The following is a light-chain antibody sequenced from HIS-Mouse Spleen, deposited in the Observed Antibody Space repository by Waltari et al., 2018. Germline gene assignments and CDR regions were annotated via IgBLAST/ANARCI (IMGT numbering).Light chain of an antibody. CDR1: QSISSY. CDR2: AAS. J-gene: IGKJ3*01. V-gene: IGKV1-39*01. Sequence: DIQMTQSPSSLSASVGDRVTITCRASQSISSYLHWYQQKPGNAPKLLIYAASSLQSGVPSRFSGSGSGTDFTLTISSLQPEDFATYYCQQSYSTPFTFGPGTKVDIK. CDR3: QQSYSTPFT.